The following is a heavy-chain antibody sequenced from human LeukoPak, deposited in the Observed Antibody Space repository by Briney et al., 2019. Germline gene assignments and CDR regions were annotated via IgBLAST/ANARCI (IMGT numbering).Heavy chain of an antibody. CDR1: GFTFSSYG. CDR2: INPSGGST. D-gene: IGHD3-10*01. V-gene: IGHV1-46*01. Sequence: AGSLTLSCAASGFTFSSYGMHWVRQAPGQGLEWMGIINPSGGSTSYAQKFQGRFTISRDNSKNTLYLHMDSLRAEDTAVYFCATRAGGYYYGSGSYYGMDVWGQGTTVTVSS. CDR3: ATRAGGYYYGSGSYYGMDV. J-gene: IGHJ6*02.